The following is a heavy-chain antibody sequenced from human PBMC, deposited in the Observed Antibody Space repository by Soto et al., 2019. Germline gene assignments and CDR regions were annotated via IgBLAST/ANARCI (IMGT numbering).Heavy chain of an antibody. CDR1: GYSFTSSW. Sequence: LKISCKGPGYSFTSSWIGWVRQMPGKGLEWMGIIYPGDSDTRYSPSFQGQVSISADKSISTAYLQWSSLKASDTAMYYCARHHSSSWIDYWGQGTLVTVSS. J-gene: IGHJ4*02. CDR3: ARHHSSSWIDY. V-gene: IGHV5-51*01. D-gene: IGHD6-13*01. CDR2: IYPGDSDT.